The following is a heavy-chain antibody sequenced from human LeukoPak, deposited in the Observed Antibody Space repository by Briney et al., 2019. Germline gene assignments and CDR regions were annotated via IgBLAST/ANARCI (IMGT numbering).Heavy chain of an antibody. CDR1: GFTFSSYS. CDR3: AKESGYHGDYVSWDY. Sequence: GGSLRLSCAASGFTFSSYSMNWVRQAPGKGLEWVSAISGSGGSTYYADSVKGRFTISRDNSKNTLYLQMNSLRAEDTAVYYCAKESGYHGDYVSWDYWGQGTLVTVSS. J-gene: IGHJ4*02. V-gene: IGHV3-23*01. CDR2: ISGSGGST. D-gene: IGHD4-17*01.